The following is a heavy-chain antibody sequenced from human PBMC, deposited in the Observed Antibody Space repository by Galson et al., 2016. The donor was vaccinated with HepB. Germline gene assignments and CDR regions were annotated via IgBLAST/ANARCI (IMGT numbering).Heavy chain of an antibody. CDR1: GFTFSNHA. CDR2: VSFDGSDK. D-gene: IGHD2-15*01. Sequence: SLRLSCAAAGFTFSNHAMHWVRQAPGKGLEWVAVVSFDGSDKYYADSVKGRFTISRDDSRNTLYLQMNSPGAEDTAVYYCARAGSRIFYGLDVWGQGTTVSVSS. V-gene: IGHV3-30*03. J-gene: IGHJ6*02. CDR3: ARAGSRIFYGLDV.